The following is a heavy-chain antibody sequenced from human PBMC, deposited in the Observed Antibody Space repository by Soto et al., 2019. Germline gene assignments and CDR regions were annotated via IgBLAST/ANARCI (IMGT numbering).Heavy chain of an antibody. Sequence: QGQLVQSGAEVKRPGASVKVSCKASGDTFTFYSINCVRQAPGLGLEWMGRINPILSMSNYAQRFQGRVTMTADKSTSTAYMDLRRLRSEDTDIYYCASSYGSGYRAFDYWGQGALVTVSS. J-gene: IGHJ4*02. CDR3: ASSYGSGYRAFDY. CDR2: INPILSMS. V-gene: IGHV1-69*02. D-gene: IGHD3-10*01. CDR1: GDTFTFYS.